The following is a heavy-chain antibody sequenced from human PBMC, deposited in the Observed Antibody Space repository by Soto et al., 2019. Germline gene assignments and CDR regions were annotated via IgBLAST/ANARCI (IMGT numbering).Heavy chain of an antibody. Sequence: QVQLQEPGPGLAKPSETLSLTCTVSGVSVSSAFYYWSWIRQAPGKELEWIGYIFYTGSANYNPSLKGRVTLSIDTSRNQFSLRLDSVTAADTAVYYCARDGEGAMAGAFNIWGQGTMVTVSS. CDR1: GVSVSSAFYY. J-gene: IGHJ3*02. V-gene: IGHV4-61*01. CDR2: IFYTGSA. CDR3: ARDGEGAMAGAFNI. D-gene: IGHD6-19*01.